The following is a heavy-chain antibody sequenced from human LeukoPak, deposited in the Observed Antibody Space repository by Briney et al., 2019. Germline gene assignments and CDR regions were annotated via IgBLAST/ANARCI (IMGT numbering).Heavy chain of an antibody. CDR1: GGSISSGGYY. J-gene: IGHJ4*02. D-gene: IGHD4-23*01. Sequence: SETLSLTCTVSGGSISSGGYYWSWIRQPPGKGLEWIGYILYSGSTKYNPSLKSRVTISVDTSKNQFSLKLSSVTAADTAVYYCARQRWFDYWGQGTLVTVSS. V-gene: IGHV4-61*08. CDR2: ILYSGST. CDR3: ARQRWFDY.